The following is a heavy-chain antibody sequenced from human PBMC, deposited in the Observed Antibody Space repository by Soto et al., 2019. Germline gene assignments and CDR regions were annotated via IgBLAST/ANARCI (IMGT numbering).Heavy chain of an antibody. CDR2: IWYDGSNK. V-gene: IGHV3-33*08. Sequence: GGSLRQSCVASGCTFSSCGMHWFRQAPGKGLEWVAVIWYDGSNKYYADSVKGRFTISRDNSKNTLYLQMNSLRAEDTAVYYCARTKTGTIGFDYWGQGTLVTVSS. J-gene: IGHJ4*02. D-gene: IGHD1-1*01. CDR1: GCTFSSCG. CDR3: ARTKTGTIGFDY.